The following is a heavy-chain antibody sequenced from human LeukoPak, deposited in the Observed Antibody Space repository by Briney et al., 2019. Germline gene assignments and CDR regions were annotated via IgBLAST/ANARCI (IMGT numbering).Heavy chain of an antibody. CDR3: ARSNDAFDI. Sequence: PSETLSLTCTVSGGSISSYCWSWIRQPPGKGLEWIGYIYYSESTNYNPSLKSRVTISVDTSKNQFSLKLSSVTAADTAVYYCARSNDAFDIWGQGTMVTVSS. J-gene: IGHJ3*02. V-gene: IGHV4-59*01. CDR1: GGSISSYC. D-gene: IGHD4-4*01. CDR2: IYYSEST.